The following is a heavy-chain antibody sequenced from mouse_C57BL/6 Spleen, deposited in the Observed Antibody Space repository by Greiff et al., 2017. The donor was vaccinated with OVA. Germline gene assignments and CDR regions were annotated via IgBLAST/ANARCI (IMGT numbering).Heavy chain of an antibody. J-gene: IGHJ4*01. D-gene: IGHD2-4*01. CDR3: ARGGLWDYEYYAMDY. CDR2: ISYDGSN. CDR1: GYSITSGYY. V-gene: IGHV3-6*01. Sequence: EVKLEESGPGLVKPSQSLSLTCSVTGYSITSGYYWNWIRQFPGNKLEWMGYISYDGSNNYNPSLKNRISITRDTSKNQFFLKLNSVTTEDTATYYCARGGLWDYEYYAMDYWGQGTSVTVSS.